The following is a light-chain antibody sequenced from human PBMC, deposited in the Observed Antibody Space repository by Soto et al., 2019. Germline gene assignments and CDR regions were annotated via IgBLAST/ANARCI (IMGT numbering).Light chain of an antibody. CDR3: QQYGSSPRT. V-gene: IGKV3-20*01. CDR1: QSLSSSQ. J-gene: IGKJ1*01. Sequence: EIVLTQSPGTLSLSPGERATLSCRASQSLSSSQLAWYQQKPGQAPRLLIHDASGRATGISDRFTGSGSGTDFTLTITTLEPEDFAVYYCQQYGSSPRTFGLGTKVDIK. CDR2: DAS.